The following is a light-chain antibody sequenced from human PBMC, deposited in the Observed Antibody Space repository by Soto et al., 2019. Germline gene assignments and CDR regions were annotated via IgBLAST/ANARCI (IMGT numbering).Light chain of an antibody. CDR1: QSISSW. CDR3: QQYNNYPYP. J-gene: IGKJ3*01. CDR2: KAS. V-gene: IGKV1-5*03. Sequence: DIQMTQSPSTLSASVGDRVTITCRASQSISSWLAWYQQKPGKAPTLLIYKASSLKSGVPSRYSGSGSGTEFTRTISSLQPDDFATYYCQQYNNYPYPVGPGTKVDIK.